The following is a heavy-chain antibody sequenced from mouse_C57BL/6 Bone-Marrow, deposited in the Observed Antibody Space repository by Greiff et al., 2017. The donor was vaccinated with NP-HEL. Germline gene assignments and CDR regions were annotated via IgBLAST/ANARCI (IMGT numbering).Heavy chain of an antibody. D-gene: IGHD1-1*01. J-gene: IGHJ3*01. CDR2: INPGSGGT. Sequence: VQLQQSGAELVRPGTSVKVSCKASGYAFTNYLIEWVKQRPGQGLEWIGVINPGSGGTNYNEKFKGKATLTADKSSSTAYMQLSSLTSEDSAVYFCARPLLRTWFAYWGQGTLVTVSA. V-gene: IGHV1-54*01. CDR3: ARPLLRTWFAY. CDR1: GYAFTNYL.